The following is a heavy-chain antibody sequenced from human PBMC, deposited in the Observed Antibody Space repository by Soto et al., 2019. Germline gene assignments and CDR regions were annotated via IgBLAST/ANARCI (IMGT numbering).Heavy chain of an antibody. D-gene: IGHD6-13*01. CDR1: GFSLSTSGVG. J-gene: IGHJ5*02. CDR2: IYWNDDK. Sequence: PTQTLTLTCTFSGFSLSTSGVGLGWIRQPPGKALYWLALIYWNDDKRYSPSLKSRLTITKDTSKNQVVLTMTNMDPVDTATYYCARGKSIGYSSSWSPDNWFDPWGQGTLVTVSS. V-gene: IGHV2-5*01. CDR3: ARGKSIGYSSSWSPDNWFDP.